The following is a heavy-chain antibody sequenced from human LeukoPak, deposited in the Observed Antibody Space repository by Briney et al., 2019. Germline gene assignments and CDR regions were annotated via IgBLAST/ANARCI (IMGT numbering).Heavy chain of an antibody. J-gene: IGHJ6*03. V-gene: IGHV1-18*01. CDR3: ARVSSSWYYYYYYMDV. CDR2: ISAYNGNT. Sequence: GASVKVSCKASGYTFTSYGISWVRQAPGQGLEWMGWISAYNGNTNYAQKLQGRVTMTTDTSTSTAYMELRSLRSDDTAVYYCARVSSSWYYYYYYMDVWGKGTTVTVSS. D-gene: IGHD6-13*01. CDR1: GYTFTSYG.